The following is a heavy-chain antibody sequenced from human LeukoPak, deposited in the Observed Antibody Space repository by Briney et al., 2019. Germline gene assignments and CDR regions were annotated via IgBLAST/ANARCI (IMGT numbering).Heavy chain of an antibody. V-gene: IGHV1-2*02. CDR1: GGTFSSYA. Sequence: ASVKVSCKASGGTFSSYAISWVRQAPGQGLEWMGWINPNSGGTNYAQKFQGRVTMTRDTSISTAYMELSRLTSDDTAVYYCARETYYYDTSSYQYYFDYWGQGTLVTVSS. J-gene: IGHJ4*02. CDR3: ARETYYYDTSSYQYYFDY. CDR2: INPNSGGT. D-gene: IGHD3-22*01.